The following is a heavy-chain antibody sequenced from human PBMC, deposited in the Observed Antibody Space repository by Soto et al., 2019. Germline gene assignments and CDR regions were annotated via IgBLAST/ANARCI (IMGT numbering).Heavy chain of an antibody. CDR2: IYSDGTT. Sequence: EVQLVESGGNLVQPGGSLRLSCAASGFSVSDNYMNWVRQAPGKGLEWVAVIYSDGTTFYTDSVKGRFSISRDNSKNTLYLQMNSLRAEDTAVYYCARDGTRYCGSGSCQHLTGGWFFDSWGQGTLVAVSS. J-gene: IGHJ4*02. CDR3: ARDGTRYCGSGSCQHLTGGWFFDS. D-gene: IGHD2-15*01. V-gene: IGHV3-66*01. CDR1: GFSVSDNY.